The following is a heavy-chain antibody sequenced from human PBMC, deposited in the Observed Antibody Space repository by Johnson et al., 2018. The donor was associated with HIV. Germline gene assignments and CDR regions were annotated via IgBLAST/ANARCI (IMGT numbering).Heavy chain of an antibody. D-gene: IGHD2-2*02. CDR1: GFIVSIKY. J-gene: IGHJ3*02. CDR3: ARGEGRIPHAFDI. Sequence: VQLVESGGGFVQRLSCLVSGFIVSIKYMSCVRQAPGKGLEYVSAISSNGGSTYYANSVKGRFTISRDNSKNTLYLQMGSLRAEDMAVYYCARGEGRIPHAFDIWGQGTVVTVSS. CDR2: ISSNGGST. V-gene: IGHV3-64*01.